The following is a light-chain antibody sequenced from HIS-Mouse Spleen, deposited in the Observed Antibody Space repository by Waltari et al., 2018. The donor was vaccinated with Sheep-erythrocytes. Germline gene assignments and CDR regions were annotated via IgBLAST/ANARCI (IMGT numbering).Light chain of an antibody. J-gene: IGKJ2*01. Sequence: DIQLTQYPSFLSASVGERVTISCRASQGISSYLSWYQQKPGKAPKLLIYAASALQSGVPSRFSGSGSGTEFTLTISSLQPEDFATYYCQQLNSYPHTFGQGTKLEIK. CDR2: AAS. CDR1: QGISSY. CDR3: QQLNSYPHT. V-gene: IGKV1-9*01.